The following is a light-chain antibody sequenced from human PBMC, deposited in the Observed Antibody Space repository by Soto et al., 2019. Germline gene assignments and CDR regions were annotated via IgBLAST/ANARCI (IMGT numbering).Light chain of an antibody. Sequence: AIQMTQSPSSLSASVGDRVTITCRASQGIRNDLGWYRQKPGKAPELLIYAASTLQSGVPSRFSGSGSGTDFTLTISSLQPEDFATYYCLHDYNYPRTFGQGTKVDI. V-gene: IGKV1-6*01. CDR1: QGIRND. J-gene: IGKJ1*01. CDR2: AAS. CDR3: LHDYNYPRT.